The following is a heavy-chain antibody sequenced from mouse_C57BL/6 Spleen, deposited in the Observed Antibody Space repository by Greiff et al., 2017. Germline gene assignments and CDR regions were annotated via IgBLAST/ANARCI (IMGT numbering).Heavy chain of an antibody. D-gene: IGHD2-3*01. CDR3: SYDGYDWFAY. CDR2: IYSRSGNT. CDR1: GYTFTSYG. J-gene: IGHJ3*01. V-gene: IGHV1-81*01. Sequence: QVQLQQSGAELARPGASVKLSCMASGYTFTSYGISWVKQRTGQGLEWIGEIYSRSGNTYYNEKFKGQATMTADKSSSTAYMELRSLTSEDSAVYFCSYDGYDWFAYWGQGTLVTVSA.